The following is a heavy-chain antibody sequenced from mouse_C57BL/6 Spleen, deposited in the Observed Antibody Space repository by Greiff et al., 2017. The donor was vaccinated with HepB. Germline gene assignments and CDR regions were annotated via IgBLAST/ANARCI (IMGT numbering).Heavy chain of an antibody. V-gene: IGHV5-6*01. CDR3: ASEDYFDY. CDR2: ISSGGSYT. J-gene: IGHJ2*01. CDR1: GFTFSSYG. Sequence: EVQLEESGGDLVKPGGSLKLSCAASGFTFSSYGMSWVRQTPDTRLEWVATISSGGSYTYYPDSVKGRFTISRDNAKNTLYLQMSSLKSEDTAMYYCASEDYFDYWGQGTTLTVSS.